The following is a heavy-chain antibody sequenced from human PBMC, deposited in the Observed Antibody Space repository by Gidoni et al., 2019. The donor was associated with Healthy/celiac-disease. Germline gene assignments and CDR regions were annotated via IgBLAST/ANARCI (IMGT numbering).Heavy chain of an antibody. V-gene: IGHV4-4*02. CDR1: GGSISSSNW. CDR3: ARDSPRNDYGDSNWFDP. J-gene: IGHJ5*02. CDR2: IYHSGST. Sequence: QVQLQESGPGLVKPSGTLSLTCAVSGGSISSSNWWSWVRQPPGKGLEWIGEIYHSGSTNYNPSLKSRVTISVDKSKNQFSLKLSSVTAADTAVYYCARDSPRNDYGDSNWFDPWGQGTLVTVSS. D-gene: IGHD4-17*01.